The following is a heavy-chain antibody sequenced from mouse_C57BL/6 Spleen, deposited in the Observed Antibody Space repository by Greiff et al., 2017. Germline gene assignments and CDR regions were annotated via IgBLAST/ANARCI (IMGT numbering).Heavy chain of an antibody. CDR2: ISGGGGNT. Sequence: VQLKESGGGLVKPGGSLKLSCAASGFTFSSYTMSWVRQTPEKRLEWVATISGGGGNTYYPDSVKGRFTISRDNAKNTLYLQMSSLRSEDTALYYCARRADYDRAMDYWGQGTSVTVSS. CDR1: GFTFSSYT. CDR3: ARRADYDRAMDY. V-gene: IGHV5-9*01. J-gene: IGHJ4*01. D-gene: IGHD2-4*01.